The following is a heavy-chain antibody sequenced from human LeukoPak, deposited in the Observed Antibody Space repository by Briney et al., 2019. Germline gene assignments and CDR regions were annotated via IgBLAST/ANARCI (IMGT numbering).Heavy chain of an antibody. CDR1: GYTSTSYD. V-gene: IGHV1-8*01. J-gene: IGHJ6*03. CDR3: ARGYCSGGSCYTPYFRYYYYMDV. Sequence: GASVKVSCKASGYTSTSYDINWVRQATGQGLEWMGWMNPNSGNTGYAQKFQGRVTMTRNTSISTAYMELSSLRSEDTAVYYCARGYCSGGSCYTPYFRYYYYMDVWGKGTTVTISS. D-gene: IGHD2-15*01. CDR2: MNPNSGNT.